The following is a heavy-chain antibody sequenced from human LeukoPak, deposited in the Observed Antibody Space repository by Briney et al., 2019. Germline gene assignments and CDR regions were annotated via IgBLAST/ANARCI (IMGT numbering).Heavy chain of an antibody. CDR1: GFTFSSYG. CDR2: ISYDGSNK. D-gene: IGHD2-2*01. J-gene: IGHJ6*02. Sequence: QPGRSLRLSCAASGFTFSSYGMHWVRQAPGKGLEWVAVISYDGSNKYYADSVKGRFTISRDNSKNTLYLQMNSLRAEDTAVYYCAKDTRYCSSTSCYAKRWDYYYGMDVWGQGTTVTVSS. CDR3: AKDTRYCSSTSCYAKRWDYYYGMDV. V-gene: IGHV3-30*18.